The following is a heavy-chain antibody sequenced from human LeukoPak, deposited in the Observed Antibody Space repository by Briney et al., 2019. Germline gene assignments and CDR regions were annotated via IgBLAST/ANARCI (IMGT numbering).Heavy chain of an antibody. CDR1: GYTFTSYD. CDR2: MNPNSGNT. D-gene: IGHD4-17*01. CDR3: ARYYGDYPYYYYYMDV. V-gene: IGHV1-8*03. Sequence: ASVKVSCKASGYTFTSYDINWVRQAAGQGLEWMGWMNPNSGNTGYAQKFQGRVTITRNTSISTAYMELSSLRSEDTAVYYCARYYGDYPYYYYYMDVWGKGTTVTVSS. J-gene: IGHJ6*03.